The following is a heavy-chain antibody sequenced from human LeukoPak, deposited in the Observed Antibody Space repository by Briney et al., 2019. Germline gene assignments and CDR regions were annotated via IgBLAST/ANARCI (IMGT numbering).Heavy chain of an antibody. Sequence: GGSLRLSCAASGFTFNNYGMHWVRQAPGKGLEGVSFIRYNGNNKYYADSVKGRFTISRDSAKKSLYLQMNSLLSEDTAVYYCARDGGYCSSTSCRTDYYYYMDVWGKGTTVTISS. CDR1: GFTFNNYG. CDR3: ARDGGYCSSTSCRTDYYYYMDV. CDR2: IRYNGNNK. V-gene: IGHV3-30*02. J-gene: IGHJ6*03. D-gene: IGHD2-2*03.